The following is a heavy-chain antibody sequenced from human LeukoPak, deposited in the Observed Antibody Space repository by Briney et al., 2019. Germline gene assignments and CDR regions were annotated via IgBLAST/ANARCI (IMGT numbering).Heavy chain of an antibody. D-gene: IGHD3-22*01. CDR3: ARDRVTMIVVASPYFDY. CDR1: GFIVSDHY. V-gene: IGHV3-53*01. Sequence: PGGSLRLSCAASGFIVSDHYMGWVRQAPGKGLDWVSVMYSSGNIHYADSVEGRFTISRDNSKNTLYLQMNSVRAEDTAVYYCARDRVTMIVVASPYFDYWGQGTLVTVSS. J-gene: IGHJ4*02. CDR2: MYSSGNI.